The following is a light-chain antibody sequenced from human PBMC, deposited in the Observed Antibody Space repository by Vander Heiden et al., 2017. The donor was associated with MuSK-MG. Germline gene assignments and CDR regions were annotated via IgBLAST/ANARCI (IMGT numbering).Light chain of an antibody. CDR2: GKN. CDR3: NSRDSSGNLYV. V-gene: IGLV3-19*01. J-gene: IGLJ1*01. Sequence: SSELTQDTAVSVALGQTVRITCQGDSLRSYYASWYQQKPGQAPVLVSYGKNNRPSGIPDRFSGSSSGNTASLTITGAQAEDEADYYCNSRDSSGNLYVFGTGTKVTVL. CDR1: SLRSYY.